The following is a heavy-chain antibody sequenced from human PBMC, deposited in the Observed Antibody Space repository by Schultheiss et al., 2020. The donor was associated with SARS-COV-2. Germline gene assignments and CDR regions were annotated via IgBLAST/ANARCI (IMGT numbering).Heavy chain of an antibody. V-gene: IGHV4-61*01. D-gene: IGHD6-6*01. CDR2: IYDSGTT. CDR3: ARSHRASSYGMDV. CDR1: GGSVSSGSYY. Sequence: SETLSLTCTVSGGSVSSGSYYWSWIRQPPGKGLEWVGYIYDSGTTNYNPSLKSRVTISVDTSKNQLSLRLYSVTAADTAVYYCARSHRASSYGMDVWGQGTTVTVSS. J-gene: IGHJ6*02.